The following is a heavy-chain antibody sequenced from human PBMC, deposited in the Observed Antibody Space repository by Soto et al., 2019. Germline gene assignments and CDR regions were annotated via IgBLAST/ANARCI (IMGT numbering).Heavy chain of an antibody. CDR1: GFPLSSYW. D-gene: IGHD3-9*01. V-gene: IGHV3-7*05. CDR2: IKQDGSEK. Sequence: PGGSLRLSCAASGFPLSSYWMSWVRPAPGKRLEWVANIKQDGSEKYYVDSVKGRFTISRDNAKNSLYLQMNSLRAEDTAVYYCARHAKLRYFDWLLFRFDYWGQGTLVTVSS. CDR3: ARHAKLRYFDWLLFRFDY. J-gene: IGHJ4*02.